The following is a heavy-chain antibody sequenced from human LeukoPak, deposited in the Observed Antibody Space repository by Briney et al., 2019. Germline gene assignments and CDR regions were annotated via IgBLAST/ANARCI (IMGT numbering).Heavy chain of an antibody. J-gene: IGHJ3*02. CDR3: AGVYSSSPLGAFDI. CDR2: IYYSGST. Sequence: SETLSLTCTVSGGSISSSSYYWGWIRQPPGKGLKWIGSIYYSGSTYYNPSLKSRVTISVDTSKNQFSLKLSSVTAADTAVYYCAGVYSSSPLGAFDIWGQGTMVTVSS. CDR1: GGSISSSSYY. D-gene: IGHD6-13*01. V-gene: IGHV4-39*01.